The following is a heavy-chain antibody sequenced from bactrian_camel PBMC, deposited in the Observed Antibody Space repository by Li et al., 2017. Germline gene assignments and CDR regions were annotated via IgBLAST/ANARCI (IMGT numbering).Heavy chain of an antibody. Sequence: QLVESGGGFVKPGGSLRLSCAASGFTFSSYLMYWVRQAPGKGLEWVSGISGGGGSTDYADSVKGRFTISRDNAKSTVYLQMSSLKPDDTAVYYCAAARCSFGRVPLLGGADFSYWGQGTQVTVS. D-gene: IGHD5*01. CDR1: GFTFSSYL. CDR2: ISGGGGST. V-gene: IGHV3S25*01. J-gene: IGHJ6*01. CDR3: AAARCSFGRVPLLGGADFSY.